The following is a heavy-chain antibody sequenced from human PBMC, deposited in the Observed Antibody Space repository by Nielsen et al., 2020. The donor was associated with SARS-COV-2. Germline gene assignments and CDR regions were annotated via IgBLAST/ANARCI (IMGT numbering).Heavy chain of an antibody. CDR2: IYAGGST. V-gene: IGHV3-23*03. CDR1: RFTFSSYA. Sequence: GESLKISCAASRFTFSSYAMSWVRQAPGKGLEWVSLIYAGGSTYYADSVKGRFTITRDDSKNTLYLQLNSLRAEDTALYYCAKDRCSGGSCWHFDFWGQGTLISLSS. CDR3: AKDRCSGGSCWHFDF. J-gene: IGHJ4*02. D-gene: IGHD2-15*01.